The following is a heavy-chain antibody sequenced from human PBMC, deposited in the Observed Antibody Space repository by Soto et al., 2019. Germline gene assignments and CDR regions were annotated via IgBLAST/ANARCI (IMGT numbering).Heavy chain of an antibody. D-gene: IGHD2-15*01. V-gene: IGHV3-23*01. Sequence: EVQLLESGGGLVQPGESLTLCCAASAFTFRSYAMSWVRQAPGKGLEWVSDIATGGSPYYADSVKGRFTISRDNSKNTLYLRMNNLRAEDTAVYYCAKKRGVDYYYDIDVLGQGTTVTVSS. CDR1: AFTFRSYA. CDR3: AKKRGVDYYYDIDV. J-gene: IGHJ6*02. CDR2: IATGGSP.